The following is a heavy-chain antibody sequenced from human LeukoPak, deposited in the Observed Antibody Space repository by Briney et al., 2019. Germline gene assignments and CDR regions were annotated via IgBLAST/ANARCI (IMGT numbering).Heavy chain of an antibody. CDR1: GDSISTSNSY. CDR2: IYYSGNT. V-gene: IGHV4-39*07. CDR3: ARDSYYYYYYMDV. Sequence: SETLSLTCTVSGDSISTSNSYWGWIRQPPGKGLEWIGSIYYSGNTYYNASLKSRVTISVDTSKNQFSLKLSSVTAADTAVYYCARDSYYYYYYMDVWGKGTTVTVSS. J-gene: IGHJ6*03.